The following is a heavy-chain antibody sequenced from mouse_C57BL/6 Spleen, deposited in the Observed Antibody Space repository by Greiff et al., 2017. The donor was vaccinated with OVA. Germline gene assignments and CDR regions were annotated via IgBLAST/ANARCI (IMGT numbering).Heavy chain of an antibody. D-gene: IGHD2-4*01. V-gene: IGHV14-1*01. CDR1: GFNIKDYY. J-gene: IGHJ4*01. CDR3: TPLYYDYDGDAMDY. CDR2: IDPEDGDT. Sequence: EVQLQESGAELVRPGASVKLSCTASGFNIKDYYMHWVKQRPEQGLEWIGRIDPEDGDTEYAPKFQGKATMTADTSSNTAYLQLSSLTSEDTAVYYCTPLYYDYDGDAMDYWGQGTSVTVSS.